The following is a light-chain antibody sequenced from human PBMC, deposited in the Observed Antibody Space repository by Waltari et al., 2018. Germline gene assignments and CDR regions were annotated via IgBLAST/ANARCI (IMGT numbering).Light chain of an antibody. CDR2: GAS. CDR3: QQYGSSIMYT. V-gene: IGKV3-20*01. CDR1: QSLTKRY. J-gene: IGKJ2*01. Sequence: VLTQSPGSLSLSPGESATLSCRASQSLTKRYLAWYQPKLGQAPRLLIYGASSRAAGIPDRFSGSGSGTDFTLTISRLEPEDFAVYYCQQYGSSIMYTFGQGTKLEIK.